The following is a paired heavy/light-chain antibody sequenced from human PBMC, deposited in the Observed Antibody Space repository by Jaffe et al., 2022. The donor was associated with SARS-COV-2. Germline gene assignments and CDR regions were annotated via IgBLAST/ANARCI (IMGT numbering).Light chain of an antibody. Sequence: EIVLTQSPVTLSLSPGERATLSCRASQSVSNNLAWYQQKPGQAPRLLIFAASNRATGIPARFSGSGSGTDFTLTISSLEPEDFAVYYCQQRSKWPETNFGGGTKVEIK. CDR2: AAS. J-gene: IGKJ4*01. V-gene: IGKV3-11*01. CDR1: QSVSNN. CDR3: QQRSKWPETN.
Heavy chain of an antibody. CDR2: GNT. CDR1: GFTFSSYA. V-gene: IGHV3-23*04. J-gene: IGHJ4*02. Sequence: EVQLVEFGGGLVQPGGSLRLSCAASGFTFSSYAMNWVRQAPGKGLEWVGNTYYADSVKGRFTISRDNSKNMLYLQMNSLRGEDTAVYYCAKDSGTGWGFFDYWGQGTLVTVSA. D-gene: IGHD6-25*01. CDR3: AKDSGTGWGFFDY.